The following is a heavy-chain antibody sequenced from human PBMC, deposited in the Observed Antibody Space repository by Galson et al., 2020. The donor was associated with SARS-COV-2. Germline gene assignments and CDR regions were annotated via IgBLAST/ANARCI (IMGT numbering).Heavy chain of an antibody. CDR3: TRGTRMPMADISGFES. CDR1: GFTFSDCS. CDR2: ISRSSGHI. D-gene: IGHD3-9*01. J-gene: IGHJ4*02. V-gene: IGHV3-21*01. Sequence: GESLKISCAASGFTFSDCSMNWVRQAPGKGLEWVSSISRSSGHIYYADAVKGRFTISRDNAKNSLYLQMNSLRAQDTAVYYCTRGTRMPMADISGFESWGQGTLVTVSS.